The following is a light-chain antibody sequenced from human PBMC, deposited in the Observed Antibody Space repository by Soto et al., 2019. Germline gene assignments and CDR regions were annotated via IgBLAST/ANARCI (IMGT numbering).Light chain of an antibody. CDR3: TSYTTSSTWV. CDR2: EVS. V-gene: IGLV2-14*01. Sequence: QSALTQPASVSGSPGQSITISCTGTSSDFGASNSVSWCQQYPGKAPKLLIYEVSNRPSGVSNRFSGSKSGNTASLTISGLQAEDEADYYCTSYTTSSTWVFGGGTKLTVL. CDR1: SSDFGASNS. J-gene: IGLJ3*02.